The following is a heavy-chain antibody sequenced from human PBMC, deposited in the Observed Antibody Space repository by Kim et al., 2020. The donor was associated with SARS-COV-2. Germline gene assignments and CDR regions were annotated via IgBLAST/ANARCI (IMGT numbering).Heavy chain of an antibody. D-gene: IGHD1-26*01. Sequence: SVKVSCKTSGYTFTTHAISWVRQAPGQGLEWMGGIIANFGKGNYAQRFQGRVTITADESTSTAYMELSSLRSEDTAVYYCAKKIVGATTYDGIDVCGQ. V-gene: IGHV1-69*13. CDR3: AKKIVGATTYDGIDV. J-gene: IGHJ6*01. CDR1: GYTFTTHA. CDR2: IIANFGKG.